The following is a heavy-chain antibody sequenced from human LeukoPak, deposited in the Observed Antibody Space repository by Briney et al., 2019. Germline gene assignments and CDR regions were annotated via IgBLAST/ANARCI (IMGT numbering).Heavy chain of an antibody. J-gene: IGHJ4*02. CDR1: GFTFSSYS. Sequence: PGGSLRLSCAASGFTFSSYSMNWVRQAPGKGLEWVSSISSSSSYIYYADSVKGRFTISRDNAKNSLYLQTNSLRAEDTAVYYCARAHSGWYDYWGQGTLVTVSS. CDR2: ISSSSSYI. V-gene: IGHV3-21*01. D-gene: IGHD6-19*01. CDR3: ARAHSGWYDY.